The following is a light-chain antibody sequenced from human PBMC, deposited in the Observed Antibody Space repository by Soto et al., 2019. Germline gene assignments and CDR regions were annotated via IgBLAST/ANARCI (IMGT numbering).Light chain of an antibody. J-gene: IGKJ3*01. CDR1: QNINRW. V-gene: IGKV1-5*01. Sequence: DIQMTQSPSTLAASVGDRVTITCRASQNINRWLAWYQQKPGKAPKVLIYDASSLESGVPSRFSGSGSGTDFTLTITSLQPDDFATYYCQQYDGYFGPGTKVDFK. CDR3: QQYDGY. CDR2: DAS.